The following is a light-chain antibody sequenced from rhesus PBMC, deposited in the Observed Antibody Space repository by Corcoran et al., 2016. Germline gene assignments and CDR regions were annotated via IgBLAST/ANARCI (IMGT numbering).Light chain of an antibody. CDR2: SAK. CDR1: QGISSY. J-gene: IGKJ3*01. V-gene: IGKV1-32*02. Sequence: DIQMSQSPSSLSASVGDRVTITCRASQGISSYLNWYQQKPGKAPKLLIYSAKSLASGVPSRLRGSGSGTYCTRTISSLQPEDFATYYCQQGNSNPFTFGPGTKLDIK. CDR3: QQGNSNPFT.